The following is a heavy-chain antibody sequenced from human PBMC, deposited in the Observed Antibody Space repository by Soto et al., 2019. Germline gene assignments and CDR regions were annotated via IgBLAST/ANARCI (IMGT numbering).Heavy chain of an antibody. CDR3: ARGIAYGSGSYWR. J-gene: IGHJ4*02. CDR1: GFTFSSYA. D-gene: IGHD3-10*01. CDR2: ISSNGGST. Sequence: EVQLVESGGGLVQPGGSLRLSCAASGFTFSSYAMHWVRQAPGKGLEYVSAISSNGGSTYYANSVKGRFTISRDNSKNTLYLQIGSLRAEDMAVYYCARGIAYGSGSYWRWGQGTLVTVSS. V-gene: IGHV3-64*01.